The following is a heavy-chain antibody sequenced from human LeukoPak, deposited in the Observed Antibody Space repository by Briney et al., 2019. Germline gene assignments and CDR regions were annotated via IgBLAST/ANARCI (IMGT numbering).Heavy chain of an antibody. CDR2: INPNSGGT. D-gene: IGHD2-2*01. J-gene: IGHJ4*02. CDR1: GYTFTGYY. V-gene: IGHV1-2*02. CDR3: AREAPRYCSSTSCSDY. Sequence: ASVKASCKASGYTFTGYYMHWVRQAPGQGLEWMGWINPNSGGTNYAQKFQGRVTMTRDTSISTAYMELSRLRSDDTAVYYCAREAPRYCSSTSCSDYWGQGTLVTVSS.